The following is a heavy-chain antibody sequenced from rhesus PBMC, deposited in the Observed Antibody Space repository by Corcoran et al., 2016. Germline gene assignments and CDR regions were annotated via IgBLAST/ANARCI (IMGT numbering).Heavy chain of an antibody. CDR3: AILGIAAAGDFDY. J-gene: IGHJ4*01. CDR2: INSYGGNT. D-gene: IGHD6-25*01. CDR1: GFTFSSYD. V-gene: IGHV3S5*01. Sequence: EVQLVETGGGLVQPGGSLKLSCAASGFTFSSYDMTWVRQAPGKELEWVSAINSYGGNTYYADSVKGRFTISRDNSKNTLSLQMNSLRTEDTAVYYCAILGIAAAGDFDYWGQGVLVTVSS.